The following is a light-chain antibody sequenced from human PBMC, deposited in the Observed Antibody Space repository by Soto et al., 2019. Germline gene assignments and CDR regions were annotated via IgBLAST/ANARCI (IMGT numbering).Light chain of an antibody. CDR3: AAWDDSLNGVL. CDR2: SNN. V-gene: IGLV1-44*01. Sequence: QSVLTQPPSASGTPGQRVSISCSGSRSNIGSNTVNWYQHLPGTAPRLLIYSNNQLPSGVTDRFSASKSGASASLAIIGLQSEDEADYYCAAWDDSLNGVLFGGGTKLTVL. J-gene: IGLJ3*02. CDR1: RSNIGSNT.